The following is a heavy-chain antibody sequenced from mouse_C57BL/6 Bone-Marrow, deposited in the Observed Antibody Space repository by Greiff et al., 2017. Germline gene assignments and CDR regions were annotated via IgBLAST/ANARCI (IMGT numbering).Heavy chain of an antibody. D-gene: IGHD2-4*01. Sequence: VQLQQPGAELVKPGASVKLSCKASGYTFTSYWMHWVKQRPGQGLEWIGMIHPNSGSTNYHEKFKSKATLTVDKSSSTAYMQLSSLTSEDSAVYYCAREAYYYYPYWGQGTTLTVSS. CDR1: GYTFTSYW. J-gene: IGHJ2*01. CDR2: IHPNSGST. CDR3: AREAYYYYPY. V-gene: IGHV1-64*01.